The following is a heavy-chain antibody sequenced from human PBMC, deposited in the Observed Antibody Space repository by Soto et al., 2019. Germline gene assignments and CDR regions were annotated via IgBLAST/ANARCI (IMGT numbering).Heavy chain of an antibody. V-gene: IGHV5-51*01. CDR1: GYSFTSYW. Sequence: PGESLKIACKGSGYSFTSYWIGWVRQMPGKGLEWMGIIYPGDSDTRYSPSFQGQVTISAGKSISTAYLQWSSLNASDTAMYYCARLACGGVCYSPGMDVWGQGTTVTVSS. D-gene: IGHD2-21*02. CDR3: ARLACGGVCYSPGMDV. J-gene: IGHJ6*02. CDR2: IYPGDSDT.